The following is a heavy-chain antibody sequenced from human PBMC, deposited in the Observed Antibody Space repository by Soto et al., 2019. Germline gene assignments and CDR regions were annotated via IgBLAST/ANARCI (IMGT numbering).Heavy chain of an antibody. CDR3: AKDPRTSDHGIY. Sequence: QVQLVESGGGVVQPGKSLRLSCAASGFTFSRYGMHWVRQAPGKGLEWVAVISYDGSKKYYADSVKGRITISRDNSKTTGYLQMNSPRADDTAVYYCAKDPRTSDHGIYWGQGNLVTVSS. V-gene: IGHV3-30*18. CDR1: GFTFSRYG. J-gene: IGHJ4*02. D-gene: IGHD2-15*01. CDR2: ISYDGSKK.